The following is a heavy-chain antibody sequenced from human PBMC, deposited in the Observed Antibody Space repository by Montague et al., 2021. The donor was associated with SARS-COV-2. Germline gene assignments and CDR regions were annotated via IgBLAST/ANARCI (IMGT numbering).Heavy chain of an antibody. D-gene: IGHD1-1*01. V-gene: IGHV4-34*01. Sequence: SETLSLTCAVYGGSFSDYHWTWIRQSPGGGLEWIGQINYGGSTKYSPSLRSRVTISIDTSKNQFSLKLTSVTAADAAVYYCARGAPGYWGQRTLVTVSS. CDR3: ARGAPGY. J-gene: IGHJ4*02. CDR2: INYGGST. CDR1: GGSFSDYH.